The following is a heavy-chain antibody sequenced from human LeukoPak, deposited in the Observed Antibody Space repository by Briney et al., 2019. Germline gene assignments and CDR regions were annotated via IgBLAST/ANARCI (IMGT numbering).Heavy chain of an antibody. Sequence: ASVKVSCKASGYTFTGYYMHWVRQAPGQGLEWMGWINPNSGGTNYAQKFQGRVTMTRDTSISTAYMELSRLRSDDTAVYYCARDPSLLWFGGVDYWGQGTRVTVSS. CDR3: ARDPSLLWFGGVDY. V-gene: IGHV1-2*02. CDR1: GYTFTGYY. D-gene: IGHD3-10*01. CDR2: INPNSGGT. J-gene: IGHJ4*02.